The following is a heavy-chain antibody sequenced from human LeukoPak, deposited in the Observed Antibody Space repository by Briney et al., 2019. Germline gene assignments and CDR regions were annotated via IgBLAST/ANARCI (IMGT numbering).Heavy chain of an antibody. CDR2: ISPNSGGT. V-gene: IGHV1-2*06. J-gene: IGHJ5*02. D-gene: IGHD2-2*01. CDR1: GYTFTGYY. Sequence: ASVKVSCKASGYTFTGYYMHWVRQAPGQGLEWMGRISPNSGGTNYAQKFQGRVTMTRDTSISTAYMELSRLRPDDTAVYYCARVPAAANWFDPWGQGTLVTVSS. CDR3: ARVPAAANWFDP.